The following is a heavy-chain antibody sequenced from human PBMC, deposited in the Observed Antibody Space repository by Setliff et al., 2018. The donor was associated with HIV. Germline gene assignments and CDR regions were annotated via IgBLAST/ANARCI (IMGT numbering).Heavy chain of an antibody. J-gene: IGHJ4*02. D-gene: IGHD3-16*01. V-gene: IGHV3-30*18. CDR2: ITGDGSNK. CDR1: EFTFSNYG. CDR3: AKALEPKSYGYDTFDY. Sequence: PGGSLRLSCAASEFTFSNYGMHWVRQAPGKGLEWVATITGDGSNKNYADSVKGRFTISRDNSKNTLYLQMSSLRAEDTAVYYCAKALEPKSYGYDTFDYWGQGILVTVSS.